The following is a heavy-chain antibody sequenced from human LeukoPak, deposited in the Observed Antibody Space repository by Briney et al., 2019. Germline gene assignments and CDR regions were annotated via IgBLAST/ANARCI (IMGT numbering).Heavy chain of an antibody. CDR2: IYYSGST. Sequence: SETLSLTCTVSGGSISSSSYYWGWIRQPPGKGLEWIGSIYYSGSTYYNPSLKSRVTISVDTSKNQFSLKLSSVTAADTAVYYCARSPRGPLAPFDYWGQGTLVTVSS. D-gene: IGHD3-10*01. CDR3: ARSPRGPLAPFDY. V-gene: IGHV4-39*07. CDR1: GGSISSSSYY. J-gene: IGHJ4*02.